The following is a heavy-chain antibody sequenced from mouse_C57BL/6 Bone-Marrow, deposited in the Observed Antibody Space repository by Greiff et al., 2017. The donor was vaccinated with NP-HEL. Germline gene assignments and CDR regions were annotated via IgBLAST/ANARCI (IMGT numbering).Heavy chain of an antibody. V-gene: IGHV1-4*01. Sequence: QVQLQQSGAELARPGASVKMSCKASGYTFTSYTMHWVKQRPGQGLEWIGYINPSSGYTKYNQKFKDKATLTADKSSSTAYMQLSSLTSEDSAVYYCARSSGYFDWYFDVWGTGTTVTVSS. D-gene: IGHD2-3*01. CDR3: ARSSGYFDWYFDV. J-gene: IGHJ1*03. CDR1: GYTFTSYT. CDR2: INPSSGYT.